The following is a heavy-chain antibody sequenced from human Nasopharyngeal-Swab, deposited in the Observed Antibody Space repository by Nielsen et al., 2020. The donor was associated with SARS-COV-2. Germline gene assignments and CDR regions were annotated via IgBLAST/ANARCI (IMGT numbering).Heavy chain of an antibody. D-gene: IGHD3-10*01. CDR3: AREAYYDGSGTYDS. V-gene: IGHV4-59*01. Sequence: WIRQPPGKGLEWIGYLYYSGITNYNPSLMSRVTISIDKSKNQFSLNLSSVNAADTAVYFCAREAYYDGSGTYDSWGQGTLVTVSS. J-gene: IGHJ4*02. CDR2: LYYSGIT.